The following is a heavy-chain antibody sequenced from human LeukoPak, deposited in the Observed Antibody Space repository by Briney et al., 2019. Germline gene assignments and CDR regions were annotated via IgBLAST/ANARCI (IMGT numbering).Heavy chain of an antibody. J-gene: IGHJ4*02. Sequence: GGSLRLSCAASGFTFSSYGMHWVRQAPGKGLEWVAVISYDGSNKYYADSVKGRFTISRDNSKNTLYLQMNSLRAEDTAVYYCAKGHQGVIPPFDYWGQGTLVTVSS. CDR2: ISYDGSNK. CDR3: AKGHQGVIPPFDY. D-gene: IGHD3-10*01. CDR1: GFTFSSYG. V-gene: IGHV3-30*18.